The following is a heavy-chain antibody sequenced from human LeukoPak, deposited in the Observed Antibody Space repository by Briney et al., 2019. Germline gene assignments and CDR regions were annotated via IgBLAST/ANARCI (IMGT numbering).Heavy chain of an antibody. D-gene: IGHD3-10*01. CDR1: GFTFSSYA. CDR2: ISYDGSNK. CDR3: AKRAFSGSYYNGYHFDY. J-gene: IGHJ4*02. V-gene: IGHV3-30*04. Sequence: GGSLRLSCAASGFTFSSYAMHWVRQAPGKGLEWVAVISYDGSNKYYADSVKGRFTISRDNSKNTLYLQMNSLRAEDTAVYYCAKRAFSGSYYNGYHFDYWGQGTLVTVSS.